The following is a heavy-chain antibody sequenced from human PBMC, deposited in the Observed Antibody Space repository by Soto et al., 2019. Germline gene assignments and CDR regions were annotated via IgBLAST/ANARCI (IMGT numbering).Heavy chain of an antibody. CDR2: ISYDGSNK. D-gene: IGHD2-15*01. CDR1: GFTFSSYG. Sequence: ESGGGVVQPGRSLRLSCAASGFTFSSYGMHWVRQAPGKGLEWVAVISYDGSNKYYADSVKGRFTISRDNSKNTLYLQMNSLRPEDTAVYYCAKDRYCSGGTCLNFYGMDVWGQGTTVTVSS. J-gene: IGHJ6*02. V-gene: IGHV3-30*18. CDR3: AKDRYCSGGTCLNFYGMDV.